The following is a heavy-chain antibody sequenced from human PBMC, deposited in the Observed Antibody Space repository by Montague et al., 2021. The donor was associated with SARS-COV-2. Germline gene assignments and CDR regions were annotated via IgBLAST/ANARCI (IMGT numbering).Heavy chain of an antibody. CDR2: IINDGGT. V-gene: IGHV4-34*12. CDR3: ASHCGGGMCYFGMDV. Sequence: SETLSLTCDVYGGSFSSYWSWISQPPGRGLEWVGQIINDGGTNYNPPPKSRVNISADKSKNQLCLLLGSVTAADTAVYYCASHCGGGMCYFGMDVWGQGTTVTVSS. CDR1: GGSFSSY. J-gene: IGHJ6*02. D-gene: IGHD2-15*01.